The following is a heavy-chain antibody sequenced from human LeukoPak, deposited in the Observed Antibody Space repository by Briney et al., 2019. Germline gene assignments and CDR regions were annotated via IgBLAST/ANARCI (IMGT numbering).Heavy chain of an antibody. CDR2: VTGGGGRK. CDR1: GFILTSYG. V-gene: IGHV3-23*01. J-gene: IGHJ4*02. Sequence: GGSLILSCAASGFILTSYGMNWVRQAPGKGLELVSGVTGGGGRKYTPDSVKARFTGSSDNSKNILYLEMNSLRSEDTAKYYCANDATLAVAGSYFNYWGQGALVTVSS. CDR3: ANDATLAVAGSYFNY. D-gene: IGHD6-19*01.